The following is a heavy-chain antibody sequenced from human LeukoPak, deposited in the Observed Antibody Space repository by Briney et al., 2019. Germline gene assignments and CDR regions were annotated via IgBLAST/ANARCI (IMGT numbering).Heavy chain of an antibody. Sequence: GGSLRLSCSASGFSFSDYYMAWIRQAPGKGPEWISSLSSSGNTVYAADSVKGRFTISRDNAKKSLYLQMNSLRAEDTAVYYCAGQYDFWSGYDHWGQGTLVTVSP. V-gene: IGHV3-11*01. D-gene: IGHD3-3*01. CDR2: LSSSGNTV. CDR1: GFSFSDYY. J-gene: IGHJ4*02. CDR3: AGQYDFWSGYDH.